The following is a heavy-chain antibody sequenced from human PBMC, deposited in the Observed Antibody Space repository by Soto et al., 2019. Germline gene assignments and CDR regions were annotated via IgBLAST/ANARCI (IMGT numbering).Heavy chain of an antibody. CDR2: IYYSVPT. CDR1: GCSISSGQYY. D-gene: IGHD3-10*01. CDR3: ARDLSPDLWFGRGLDY. Sequence: PSDTLSLTCTVCGCSISSGQYYWGWVRQPPGKGLEWIWSIYYSVPTYIHQSFKSRVTISADMPNNQFFLRLTSVTAADTAVYYCARDLSPDLWFGRGLDYWGQGTLVTVSS. J-gene: IGHJ4*02. V-gene: IGHV4-39*02.